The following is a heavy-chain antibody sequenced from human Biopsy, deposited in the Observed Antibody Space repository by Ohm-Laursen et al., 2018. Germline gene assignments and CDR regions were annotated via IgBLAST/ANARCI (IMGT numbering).Heavy chain of an antibody. CDR1: GGSISGYY. V-gene: IGHV4-59*08. J-gene: IGHJ5*02. CDR3: VRHALRLGPKKNWFDT. D-gene: IGHD3-16*01. CDR2: VYDSEST. Sequence: SDTLSLTCTVSGGSISGYYWSWIRRPPGKGLEWIGYVYDSESTDYNPSLQSRVTISVDTSKRQLSLELRSVTAADTTVYYCVRHALRLGPKKNWFDTWGQGTLVTVSS.